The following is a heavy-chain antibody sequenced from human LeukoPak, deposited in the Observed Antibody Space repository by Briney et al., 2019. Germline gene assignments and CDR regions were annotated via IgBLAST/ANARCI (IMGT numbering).Heavy chain of an antibody. CDR2: INPNSGGT. D-gene: IGHD3-22*01. CDR3: ARAGGYPRPTMIDY. J-gene: IGHJ4*02. Sequence: ASVKVSCKASGYTLTGYYMHWVRQAPGQGLEWIGWINPNSGGTNYAQKFQGRVTMTRDTSISTAYMELSRLRSDDTAVYYCARAGGYPRPTMIDYWGQGTLVTVSS. CDR1: GYTLTGYY. V-gene: IGHV1-2*02.